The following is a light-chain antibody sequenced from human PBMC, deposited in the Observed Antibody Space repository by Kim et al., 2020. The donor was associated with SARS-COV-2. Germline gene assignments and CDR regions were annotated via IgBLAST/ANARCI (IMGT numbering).Light chain of an antibody. V-gene: IGKV3-20*01. J-gene: IGKJ2*01. CDR2: GAS. CDR3: QQYTTSPPAYT. CDR1: QSISSEF. Sequence: PGERDTLSCRASQSISSEFLAWYQRISGQPPRLLIFGASNRAAGIPDRFSGGGSGTDFTLTITRLEPADSAVYYCQQYTTSPPAYTFGQGTKLEI.